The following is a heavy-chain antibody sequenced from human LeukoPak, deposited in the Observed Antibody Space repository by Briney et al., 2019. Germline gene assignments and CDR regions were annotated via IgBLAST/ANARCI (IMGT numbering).Heavy chain of an antibody. J-gene: IGHJ4*02. D-gene: IGHD3-10*01. Sequence: PGGSLRLSCAPSAFTFSSFSMSWVRQAPGKGLEWVANIRKDGSEKYYVDSVKGRFTISRDNAKNSLYLQMNSLRDEDTAVYYCARPLAGSYFGVFDYWGQGTLVTVSS. CDR3: ARPLAGSYFGVFDY. V-gene: IGHV3-7*01. CDR1: AFTFSSFS. CDR2: IRKDGSEK.